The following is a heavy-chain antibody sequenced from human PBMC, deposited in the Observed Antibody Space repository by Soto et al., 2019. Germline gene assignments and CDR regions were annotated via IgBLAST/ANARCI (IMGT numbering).Heavy chain of an antibody. Sequence: QVQLVESGGGVVQPGRSLRLSCAASGFTFSSFGMHWVRQAPGKGLEWVAIMSYHGNNKYYADSVKGRFTISRDNSENTLYLQMNSLRPEDTAVYYCARAAGDFDLLLSEFDYWGQGTLVTVSS. J-gene: IGHJ4*02. CDR3: ARAAGDFDLLLSEFDY. CDR2: MSYHGNNK. V-gene: IGHV3-30*03. D-gene: IGHD3-9*01. CDR1: GFTFSSFG.